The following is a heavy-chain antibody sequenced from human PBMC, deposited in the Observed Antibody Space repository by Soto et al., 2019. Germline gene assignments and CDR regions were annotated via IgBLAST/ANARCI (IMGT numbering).Heavy chain of an antibody. J-gene: IGHJ4*02. CDR2: IITILGIA. Sequence: QVQLVQSGAEVKQPGSSVKVSCKASGGTFSSYTISWVRQVPGQGREWMGRIITILGIANYAQKCQGRVTITADKSTRTAYMELSSLRSEDTAVYDCARGVAVAGTSLDYWGQGTLVTVSS. CDR3: ARGVAVAGTSLDY. CDR1: GGTFSSYT. D-gene: IGHD6-19*01. V-gene: IGHV1-69*02.